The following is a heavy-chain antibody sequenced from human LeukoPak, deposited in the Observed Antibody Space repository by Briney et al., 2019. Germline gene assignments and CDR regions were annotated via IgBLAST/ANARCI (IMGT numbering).Heavy chain of an antibody. Sequence: PGGSLRLSCAASGFTFSRYWMHWVRQAPGKGLVWVSRIDKYGTTINYADSVKGRFTISRNNAGDTLFLQMNSLRAEDTGVYYCATDLSGRQDYWGQGTLVTVSS. J-gene: IGHJ4*02. CDR1: GFTFSRYW. CDR2: IDKYGTTI. D-gene: IGHD5-12*01. CDR3: ATDLSGRQDY. V-gene: IGHV3-74*01.